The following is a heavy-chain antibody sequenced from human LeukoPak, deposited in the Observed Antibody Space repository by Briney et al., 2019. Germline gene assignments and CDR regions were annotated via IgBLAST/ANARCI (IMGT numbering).Heavy chain of an antibody. CDR2: ITGSGGNT. V-gene: IGHV3-23*01. J-gene: IGHJ4*02. CDR3: AKGGTSWSKEELDY. D-gene: IGHD6-13*01. Sequence: PGGSLRLSCAASGFTFSSYVMSWVRQAPRKGLEWVSVITGSGGNTYYADSVKGRFAISRDNSKNTLYLQMNSLRAEDTAVYYCAKGGTSWSKEELDYWGQGTLVTVSS. CDR1: GFTFSSYV.